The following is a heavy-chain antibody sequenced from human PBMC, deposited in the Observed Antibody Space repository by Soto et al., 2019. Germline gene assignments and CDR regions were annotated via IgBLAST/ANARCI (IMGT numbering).Heavy chain of an antibody. D-gene: IGHD4-4*01. CDR3: ARSNSNYSRYDAIDV. CDR2: ISAYNGNT. Sequence: QVQLVQSGAEVKKPGASVKVSCKASGYSFSSYGISWVRQAPGQGLEWMGWISAYNGNTNYAQKLQGRVTMTTDTSTSTAYMELRSLRSDDTAGYYCARSNSNYSRYDAIDVWGQGTTVTVSS. CDR1: GYSFSSYG. V-gene: IGHV1-18*01. J-gene: IGHJ6*02.